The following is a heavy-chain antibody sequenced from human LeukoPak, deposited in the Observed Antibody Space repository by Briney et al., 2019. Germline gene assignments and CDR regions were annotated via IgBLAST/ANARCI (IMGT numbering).Heavy chain of an antibody. V-gene: IGHV1-8*01. J-gene: IGHJ6*03. D-gene: IGHD2-15*01. Sequence: ASVKVSCKASGYAFTSYDINWVRQATGQGLEWMGWMNPNSGNTGYAQKFQGRVTMTRNTSISTAYMELSSLRSEDTAVYYCARDCSGVTCYLINYYMDVWGTGTTVTVSS. CDR2: MNPNSGNT. CDR3: ARDCSGVTCYLINYYMDV. CDR1: GYAFTSYD.